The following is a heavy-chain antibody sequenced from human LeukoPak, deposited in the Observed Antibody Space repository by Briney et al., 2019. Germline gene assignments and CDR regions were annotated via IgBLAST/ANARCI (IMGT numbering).Heavy chain of an antibody. Sequence: SETLSLTCTVSGGSISSSSYYWGWIRQPPGKGLEWIGSIYYSGSTYYNPPLKSRVTISVDTSKNQFSLKLSSVTAADTAVYYCASTRWLQLWLDYWGQGTLVTVSS. CDR3: ASTRWLQLWLDY. CDR2: IYYSGST. V-gene: IGHV4-39*01. CDR1: GGSISSSSYY. D-gene: IGHD5-24*01. J-gene: IGHJ4*02.